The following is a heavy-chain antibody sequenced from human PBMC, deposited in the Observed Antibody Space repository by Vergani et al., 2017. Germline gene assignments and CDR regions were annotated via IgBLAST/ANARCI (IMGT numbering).Heavy chain of an antibody. CDR1: GYTFTSYY. CDR3: AGLPIEHYGSGSYRH. V-gene: IGHV1-46*01. CDR2: INPSGGST. D-gene: IGHD3-10*01. J-gene: IGHJ4*02. Sequence: QVQLVQSGAEVMKPGASVKLSCKASGYTFTSYYMHWVRQVPGQGLEWMGIINPSGGSTTYAQKFQGRVAMTRDTSTSTVYMELSSLRSEDTAVYYCAGLPIEHYGSGSYRHWGQGTLVTVSS.